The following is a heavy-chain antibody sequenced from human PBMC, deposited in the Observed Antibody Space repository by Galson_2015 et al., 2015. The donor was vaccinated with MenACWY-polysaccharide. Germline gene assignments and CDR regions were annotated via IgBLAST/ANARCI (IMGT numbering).Heavy chain of an antibody. J-gene: IGHJ3*02. CDR1: GLTFSNYW. Sequence: SLRLSCAASGLTFSNYWMSWVRQAPGQGPEWVANVKPDGSDKYYVASVKGRFTISKDNAKHSLYLQMDSLRPEDTAMYYCARDPGNSIPAWGAFDIWGQGTMVTVSS. CDR3: ARDPGNSIPAWGAFDI. V-gene: IGHV3-7*01. D-gene: IGHD6-25*01. CDR2: VKPDGSDK.